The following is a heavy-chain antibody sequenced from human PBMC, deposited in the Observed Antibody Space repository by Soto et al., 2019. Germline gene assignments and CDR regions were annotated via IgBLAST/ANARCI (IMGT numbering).Heavy chain of an antibody. J-gene: IGHJ5*02. CDR2: ISGSGGST. Sequence: GGSLRLSCAASGFTFSSYAMSWVRQAPGKGLEWVSAISGSGGSTYYADSVKGRFTISRDNSKNTLYLQMNSLRAEDMAVYYCAKDSCCSTSYDFDGDWFDPSGQGTLVIVSS. V-gene: IGHV3-23*01. CDR3: AKDSCCSTSYDFDGDWFDP. D-gene: IGHD2-2*01. CDR1: GFTFSSYA.